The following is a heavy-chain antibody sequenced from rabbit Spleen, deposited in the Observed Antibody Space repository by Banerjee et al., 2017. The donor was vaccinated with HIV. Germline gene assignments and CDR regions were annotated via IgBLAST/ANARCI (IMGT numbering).Heavy chain of an antibody. V-gene: IGHV1S40*01. D-gene: IGHD8-1*01. CDR2: IHVGRSGNT. CDR3: ARDTGSSFSSYGMDL. CDR1: GVSFSDKDV. J-gene: IGHJ6*01. Sequence: QSLEESGGGLVKPEGSLTLTCKASGVSFSDKDVMCWVRQAPGKGLEWIGCIHVGRSGNTFYADWAKGRFTISKTSSTTVTLQMTSLTAADTATYFCARDTGSSFSSYGMDLWGPGTLVTVS.